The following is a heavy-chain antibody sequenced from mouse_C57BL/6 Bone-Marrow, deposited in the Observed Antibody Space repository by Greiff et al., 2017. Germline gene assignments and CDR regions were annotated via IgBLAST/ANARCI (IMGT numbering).Heavy chain of an antibody. J-gene: IGHJ4*01. CDR2: ISSGGSYP. CDR3: ARPPIYYDYDDGYYAMDY. D-gene: IGHD2-4*01. CDR1: GFTFSSYG. V-gene: IGHV5-6*01. Sequence: EVNVVESGGDLVKPGGSLKLSCAASGFTFSSYGMSWVRQTPDKRLEWVATISSGGSYPYYPDSVKGRFTIPRDNTKNTLYLQMSSLKSGDTAMYDCARPPIYYDYDDGYYAMDYWGQGTSVTVSS.